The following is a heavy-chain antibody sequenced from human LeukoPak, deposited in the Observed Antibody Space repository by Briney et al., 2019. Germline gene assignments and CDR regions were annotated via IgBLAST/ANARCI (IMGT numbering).Heavy chain of an antibody. CDR2: ISGSGGST. CDR3: AKGLAVAGHFDY. Sequence: GGSLRLSCVASGFTFSSYAMTWVRQAPGKGLEWVSAISGSGGSTDYGDSVKGRFTISRDNSKNTLYLQMNSLRAEDTAVYYCAKGLAVAGHFDYWGQGTLVTVSS. D-gene: IGHD6-19*01. CDR1: GFTFSSYA. J-gene: IGHJ4*02. V-gene: IGHV3-23*01.